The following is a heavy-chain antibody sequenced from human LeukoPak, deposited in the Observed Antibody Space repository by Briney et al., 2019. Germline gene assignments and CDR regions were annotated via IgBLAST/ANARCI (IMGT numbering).Heavy chain of an antibody. Sequence: GGSLRLSCAASGLTFSSYGMHWVRQAPGKGLEWVAVISYDGSNKYYADSVKGRFTISRDNSRNTLYLQMNSLRAEDTAVYYCAKEAYCSGGSCYSYYYYYGMDVWGQGTTVTVSS. D-gene: IGHD2-15*01. V-gene: IGHV3-30*18. J-gene: IGHJ6*02. CDR2: ISYDGSNK. CDR3: AKEAYCSGGSCYSYYYYYGMDV. CDR1: GLTFSSYG.